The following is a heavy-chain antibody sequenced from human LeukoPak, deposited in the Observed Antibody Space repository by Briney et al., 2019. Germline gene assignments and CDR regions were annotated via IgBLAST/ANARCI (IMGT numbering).Heavy chain of an antibody. CDR1: GFTVSSNY. J-gene: IGHJ5*02. Sequence: GGSLRLSCAASGFTVSSNYMSWVRQAPEKGLERVSVIYSGGSTYYADSVKGRFTISRDNSKNTLYLQMNSLRAEDTAVYYCARDAATLNWLVPWGPGNLVTVSS. CDR3: ARDAATLNWLVP. CDR2: IYSGGST. D-gene: IGHD2/OR15-2a*01. V-gene: IGHV3-66*02.